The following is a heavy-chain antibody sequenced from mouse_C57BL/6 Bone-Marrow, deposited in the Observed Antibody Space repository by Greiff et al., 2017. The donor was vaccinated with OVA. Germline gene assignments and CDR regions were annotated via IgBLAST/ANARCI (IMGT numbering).Heavy chain of an antibody. CDR2: IRSKSNNYAT. J-gene: IGHJ4*01. V-gene: IGHV10-1*01. Sequence: VGGLVQPKGSLKLSCAASGFSFNTYAMNWVRQAPGKGLEWVARIRSKSNNYATYYADSVKDRFTISRDDSESMLYLQMNNLKTEDTAMYYCVRQGNAMDYWGQGTSVTVSS. CDR3: VRQGNAMDY. CDR1: GFSFNTYA.